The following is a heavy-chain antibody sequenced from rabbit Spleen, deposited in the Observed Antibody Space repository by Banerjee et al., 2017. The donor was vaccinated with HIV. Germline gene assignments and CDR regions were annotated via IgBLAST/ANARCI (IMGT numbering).Heavy chain of an antibody. Sequence: QQQLVESGGGLVKPGASLTLTCTASGFSFNSIFWICWVRQAPGKGLEWIACIYAGSSGGTYYASWAKGRFTFSKTSSTTVTLQMTSLTAADTATYFCARDLIGVIGWNFNLWGPGTLVTVS. V-gene: IGHV1S45*01. D-gene: IGHD1-1*01. J-gene: IGHJ4*01. CDR1: GFSFNSIFW. CDR3: ARDLIGVIGWNFNL. CDR2: IYAGSSGGT.